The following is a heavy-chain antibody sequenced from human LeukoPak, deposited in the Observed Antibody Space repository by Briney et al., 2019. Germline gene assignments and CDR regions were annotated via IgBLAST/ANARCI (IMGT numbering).Heavy chain of an antibody. V-gene: IGHV4-34*01. Sequence: PSETLSLTCAVYGGSFSGYYWSWIRQPPGKGLEWIGEINHSGSTNYNPSLKSRVTISVDTSKNQFSLKLSSVTAADTAVYYCATYLRVTTTKAAFDYWGQGTLVTVSS. CDR3: ATYLRVTTTKAAFDY. CDR1: GGSFSGYY. CDR2: INHSGST. J-gene: IGHJ4*02. D-gene: IGHD5-12*01.